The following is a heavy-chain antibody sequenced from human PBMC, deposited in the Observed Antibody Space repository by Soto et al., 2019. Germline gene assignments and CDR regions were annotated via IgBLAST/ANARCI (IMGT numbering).Heavy chain of an antibody. D-gene: IGHD6-13*01. J-gene: IGHJ4*02. V-gene: IGHV1-46*01. CDR3: ARDLGTAGYSSSWSHFDY. Sequence: GXSVKFSCRASVSTFTSYYMDWVRHAPGQGLEWMGIINPSGGSTSYAQKFQGRVTMTRDTSTSTVYMELSSLRSEDTAVYFCARDLGTAGYSSSWSHFDYWGQGTLVTVSS. CDR2: INPSGGST. CDR1: VSTFTSYY.